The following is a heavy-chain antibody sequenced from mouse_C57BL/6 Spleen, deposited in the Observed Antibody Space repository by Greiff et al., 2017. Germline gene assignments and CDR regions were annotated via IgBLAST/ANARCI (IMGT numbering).Heavy chain of an antibody. CDR2: IYPGSGST. CDR3: ARRGDGYFYYFDY. D-gene: IGHD2-3*01. Sequence: QVQLQQPGAELVKPGASVKMSCKASGYTFTSYWITWVKQRPGQGLEWIGDIYPGSGSTNYNEKFKSKATLTVDTSSSTAYIQLSGLTSEDSAVYYCARRGDGYFYYFDYWGQGTTLTVSS. CDR1: GYTFTSYW. V-gene: IGHV1-55*01. J-gene: IGHJ2*01.